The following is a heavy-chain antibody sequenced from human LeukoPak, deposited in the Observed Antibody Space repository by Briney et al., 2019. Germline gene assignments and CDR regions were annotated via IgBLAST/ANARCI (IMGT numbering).Heavy chain of an antibody. CDR1: GFSLHASGMC. Sequence: SGPALVKPTQTLTLTCTFSGFSLHASGMCVSWIRQPPGKALEWLARIDWDDDTYYSTSLNTRLTISKDTSKNQVVLTMTNMDPVDTATYYCARMNRGNYFDYWGQGTLVTVSS. CDR3: ARMNRGNYFDY. V-gene: IGHV2-70*11. D-gene: IGHD7-27*01. J-gene: IGHJ4*02. CDR2: IDWDDDT.